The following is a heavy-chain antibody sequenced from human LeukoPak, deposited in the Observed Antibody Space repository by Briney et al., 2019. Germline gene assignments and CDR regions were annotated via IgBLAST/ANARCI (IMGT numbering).Heavy chain of an antibody. CDR1: GFTFSSYG. CDR3: AKEWDY. V-gene: IGHV3-30*18. Sequence: GGPLRLSCAASGFTFSSYGMHWVRQAPGKGLEWVAVISYDGSNKYYADSVKGRFTISRDNSKNTLYLQMNSLRAEDTAVYYCAKEWDYWGQGTLVTVSS. J-gene: IGHJ4*02. CDR2: ISYDGSNK.